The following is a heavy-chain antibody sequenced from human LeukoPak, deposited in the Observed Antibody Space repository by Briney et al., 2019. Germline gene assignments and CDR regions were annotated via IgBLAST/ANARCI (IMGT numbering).Heavy chain of an antibody. V-gene: IGHV4-59*01. CDR2: IYYSGST. Sequence: SETLSLTCTVSGGSISSYYWSWIRQPPGKGLEWIGYIYYSGSTNYNPSLKSRVTISVDTSKNQFSLKLSSVTAADTAVYYCARDLGRSSSVFDYWGQGTLVTVSS. CDR3: ARDLGRSSSVFDY. J-gene: IGHJ4*02. CDR1: GGSISSYY. D-gene: IGHD6-13*01.